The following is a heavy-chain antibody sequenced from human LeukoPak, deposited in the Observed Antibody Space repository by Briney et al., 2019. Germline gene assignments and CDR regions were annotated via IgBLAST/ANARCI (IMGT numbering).Heavy chain of an antibody. J-gene: IGHJ2*01. Sequence: GGSLRLSCAASGFTFSSYWMSWVRQAPGRGLEWVANIKQDGSEKYYVDSVKGRFTISRDNAKNSLYLQMNSLRAEDMAVYYCARAGNWVYWYFDLWGRGTLVTVSS. CDR3: ARAGNWVYWYFDL. V-gene: IGHV3-7*01. CDR2: IKQDGSEK. D-gene: IGHD7-27*01. CDR1: GFTFSSYW.